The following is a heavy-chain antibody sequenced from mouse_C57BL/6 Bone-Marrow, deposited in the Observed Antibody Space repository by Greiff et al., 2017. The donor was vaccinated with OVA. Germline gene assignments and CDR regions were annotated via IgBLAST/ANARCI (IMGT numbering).Heavy chain of an antibody. J-gene: IGHJ3*01. CDR2: ILPGSGST. V-gene: IGHV1-9*01. D-gene: IGHD1-1*01. CDR1: GYTFTGYW. CDR3: TTEASY. Sequence: QVQLKESGAELMKPGASVKLSCKATGYTFTGYWIEWVKQRPGHGLEWIGEILPGSGSTNYNEKFKGKATFTADTSSNTAYMQLSSLTTEDTAVYYCTTEASYWGQGTLVTVSA.